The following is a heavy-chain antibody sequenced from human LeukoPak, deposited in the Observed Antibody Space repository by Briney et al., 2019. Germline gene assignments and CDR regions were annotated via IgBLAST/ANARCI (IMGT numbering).Heavy chain of an antibody. CDR3: TRHQCSGGSCYSAFDP. J-gene: IGHJ5*02. Sequence: GESLKISCKGSGYSFTTYWIGWVRQMPGKGLEWMAVIYPGDSDTRYSPSFQGQVTISADKSISTAYLQWSSLKASDAAIYYCTRHQCSGGSCYSAFDPWGQGTLVTVSS. D-gene: IGHD2-15*01. CDR2: IYPGDSDT. V-gene: IGHV5-51*01. CDR1: GYSFTTYW.